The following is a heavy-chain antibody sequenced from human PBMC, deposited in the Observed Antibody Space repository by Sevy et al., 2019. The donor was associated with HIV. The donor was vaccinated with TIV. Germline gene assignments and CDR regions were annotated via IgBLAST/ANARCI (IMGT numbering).Heavy chain of an antibody. D-gene: IGHD3-22*01. V-gene: IGHV1-69*04. CDR1: GGTFSSYA. Sequence: ASVKVSCKASGGTFSSYAISWVRQAPGQGLEWMGRIIPILGIANYERKFQGRVTITADKSTSTAYLELSSLRSEDTAVYYCARVRHCYDSSGYGEIDYWGQGTLVTVSS. CDR3: ARVRHCYDSSGYGEIDY. J-gene: IGHJ4*02. CDR2: IIPILGIA.